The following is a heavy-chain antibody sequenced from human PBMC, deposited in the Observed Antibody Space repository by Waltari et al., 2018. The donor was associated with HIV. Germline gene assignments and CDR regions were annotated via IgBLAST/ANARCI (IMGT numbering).Heavy chain of an antibody. D-gene: IGHD3-22*01. Sequence: QVQLVQSGAEVKKPGSSVKVSCKASGGTFSSYAISWVRQAPGQGLEWMGGIIPIFGTANYAQKFQGRVTITADESTSTAYMELSSLRSEDTAVYYFARRTSYYDSSGYLLGYFDYWGQGTLVTVSS. CDR1: GGTFSSYA. CDR3: ARRTSYYDSSGYLLGYFDY. CDR2: IIPIFGTA. J-gene: IGHJ4*02. V-gene: IGHV1-69*01.